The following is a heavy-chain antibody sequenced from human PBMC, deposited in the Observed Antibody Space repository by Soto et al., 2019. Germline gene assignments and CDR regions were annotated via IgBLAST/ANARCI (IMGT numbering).Heavy chain of an antibody. V-gene: IGHV1-46*01. CDR1: GYTFTSYY. Sequence: DSVQVSCKASGYTFTSYYMHWVRQAPGQGLEWMGIINPSGGSTSYAQKFQGRVTMTRDTSTSTVYMELSSLRSEDTAVYYCATPGYTRGLYYYYGLDVWGQGPTVTVAS. CDR2: INPSGGST. CDR3: ATPGYTRGLYYYYGLDV. D-gene: IGHD3-16*02. J-gene: IGHJ6*02.